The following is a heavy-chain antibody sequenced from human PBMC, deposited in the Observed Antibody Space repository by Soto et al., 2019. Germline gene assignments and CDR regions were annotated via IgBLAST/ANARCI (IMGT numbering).Heavy chain of an antibody. CDR2: IIPIFGTV. J-gene: IGHJ2*01. V-gene: IGHV1-69*05. CDR3: ARGNHRWLQLWYFDL. D-gene: IGHD5-12*01. CDR1: GGTFSNYP. Sequence: QVQLVQSGAEVKKPGSSVKVSCKASGGTFSNYPISWVRQAPGQGLEWMGGIIPIFGTVNYAQKFQGRVTIXXDXSXXKAYMGLSSLRSEDTAVYYCARGNHRWLQLWYFDLWGRGTLVTVSS.